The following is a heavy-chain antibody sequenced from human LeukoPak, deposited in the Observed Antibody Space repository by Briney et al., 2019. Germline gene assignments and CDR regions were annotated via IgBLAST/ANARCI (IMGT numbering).Heavy chain of an antibody. D-gene: IGHD1-26*01. V-gene: IGHV3-30*02. CDR1: GFTFSSYG. CDR3: AKAAVVWELLDYFDY. J-gene: IGHJ4*02. Sequence: PGGSLRLSCAASGFTFSSYGMHWVRQAPGKGLEWVAFIRYDGSIKYYADSVKGRFTISRDNSRNTLYLQMNSLRAEDTAVYYCAKAAVVWELLDYFDYWGQGTLVTVSS. CDR2: IRYDGSIK.